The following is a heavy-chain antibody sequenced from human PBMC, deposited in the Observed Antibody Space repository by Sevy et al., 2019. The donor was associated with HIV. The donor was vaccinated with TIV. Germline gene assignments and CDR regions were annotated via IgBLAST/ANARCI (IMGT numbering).Heavy chain of an antibody. CDR1: GGSISSGGYY. CDR3: ASIRGYSFSY. V-gene: IGHV4-31*03. D-gene: IGHD5-18*01. Sequence: SETLSLTCTVSGGSISSGGYYWSWIRQHPGKGLEWIGYIYYSGSTYYNPSLKSRVTISVNTSKNQFSLKLSSVTAADAAVYYCASIRGYSFSYWGQGTLVTVSS. CDR2: IYYSGST. J-gene: IGHJ4*02.